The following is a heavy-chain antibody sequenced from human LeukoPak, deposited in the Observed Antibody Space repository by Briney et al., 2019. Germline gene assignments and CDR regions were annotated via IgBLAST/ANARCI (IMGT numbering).Heavy chain of an antibody. CDR3: ARLSYNSIYYYYYMDV. V-gene: IGHV4-39*01. CDR2: IYCSGST. Sequence: SETLSLTCTVSGGSISSSSYYWGWIRQPPGKGLEWIGSIYCSGSTYYNPSLKSRVTISVDTSKNQFSLKLSSVTAADTAVYYCARLSYNSIYYYYYMDVWGKGTTVTVSS. J-gene: IGHJ6*03. CDR1: GGSISSSSYY. D-gene: IGHD1-20*01.